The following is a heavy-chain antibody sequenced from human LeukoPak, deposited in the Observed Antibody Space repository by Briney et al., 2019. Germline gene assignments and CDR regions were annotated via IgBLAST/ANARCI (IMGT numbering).Heavy chain of an antibody. CDR2: INSDGSST. V-gene: IGHV3-74*01. Sequence: GGSLRLSCAASGFTFSNSWMHWVRQAPGRGLVWASRINSDGSSTGYADSVKDRFTISRDNAKNTLYLQMNSLRAEDTAVYYCARARSYGDYVYWGEGALVTVSS. D-gene: IGHD4-17*01. CDR3: ARARSYGDYVY. J-gene: IGHJ4*02. CDR1: GFTFSNSW.